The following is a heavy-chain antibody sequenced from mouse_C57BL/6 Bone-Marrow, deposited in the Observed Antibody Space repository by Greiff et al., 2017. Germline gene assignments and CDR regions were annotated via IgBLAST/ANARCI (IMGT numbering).Heavy chain of an antibody. D-gene: IGHD2-13*01. V-gene: IGHV1-76*01. CDR3: ARPGLDYAMDY. J-gene: IGHJ4*01. CDR2: IYPGSGNT. Sequence: VQRVESGAELVRPGASVKLSCKASGYTFTDYYINWVKQRPGQGLEWIARIYPGSGNTYYNEKIKGKATLTAEKSSSTAYMQLSSLTSEDSAVDFGARPGLDYAMDYWGQGTSVTVSS. CDR1: GYTFTDYY.